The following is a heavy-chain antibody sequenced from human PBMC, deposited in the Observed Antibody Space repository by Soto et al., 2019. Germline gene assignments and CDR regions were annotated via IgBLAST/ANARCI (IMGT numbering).Heavy chain of an antibody. CDR3: ARVNGGGSPYYYYYYYMDV. Sequence: SETLSLTCAVYGGSFSGYYWSWIRQPPGKGLEWIGEINHSGSTNYNPSLKSRVTISVDTSKNQFSLKLSSVTAADTAVYYCARVNGGGSPYYYYYYYMDVWGKGTTVTVSS. J-gene: IGHJ6*03. V-gene: IGHV4-34*01. CDR1: GGSFSGYY. CDR2: INHSGST. D-gene: IGHD3-16*01.